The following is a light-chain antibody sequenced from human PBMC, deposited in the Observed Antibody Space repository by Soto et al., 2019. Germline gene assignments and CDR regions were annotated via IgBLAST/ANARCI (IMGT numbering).Light chain of an antibody. V-gene: IGKV3-20*01. CDR3: HQYGSSQT. J-gene: IGKJ1*01. CDR2: GAS. Sequence: EIVLTQSPGTLSLSPGERVTLSCRASQSVSSSYLAWYQQKPGQAPMLLIHGASSRATGIPDRFSGSGSGTDFTLTISRLEPEDFAVYYCHQYGSSQTFGQGTKVDIK. CDR1: QSVSSSY.